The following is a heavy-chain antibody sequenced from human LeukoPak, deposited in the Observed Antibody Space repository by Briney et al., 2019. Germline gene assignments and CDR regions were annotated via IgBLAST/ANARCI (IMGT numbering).Heavy chain of an antibody. Sequence: GASVKVSCKASGYTFTSYDINWVRQATGQGLEWMGWMNPNSGNTGYAQKFQGRVTITRNTSISTAYMELSSLRSEDTAVYYCASRVVPAAPQDDAFDIWGQGTMVTVSS. CDR1: GYTFTSYD. J-gene: IGHJ3*02. CDR3: ASRVVPAAPQDDAFDI. D-gene: IGHD2-2*01. CDR2: MNPNSGNT. V-gene: IGHV1-8*03.